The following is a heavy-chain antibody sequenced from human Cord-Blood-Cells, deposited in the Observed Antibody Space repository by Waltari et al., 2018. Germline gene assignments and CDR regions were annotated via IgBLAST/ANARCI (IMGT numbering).Heavy chain of an antibody. CDR2: INPNSGGT. D-gene: IGHD7-27*01. Sequence: QVQLVQSGAEVKKPGASVKVSCKASGYTFTGYYMYWVRQAPGQGLEWMGWINPNSGGTNYAQKFQGWVTMTRDTSISTAYMELSRLRSDDTAVYYCARARKLGIGGAFDIWGQGTMVTVSS. CDR1: GYTFTGYY. V-gene: IGHV1-2*04. J-gene: IGHJ3*02. CDR3: ARARKLGIGGAFDI.